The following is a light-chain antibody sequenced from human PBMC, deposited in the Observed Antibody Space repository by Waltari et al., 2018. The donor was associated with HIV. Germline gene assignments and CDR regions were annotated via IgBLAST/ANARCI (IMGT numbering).Light chain of an antibody. CDR3: QQCESFPWT. V-gene: IGKV1-39*01. J-gene: IGKJ1*01. Sequence: DIQMTQSPSTLPASVGDRVTLTCRASQNVGNRVNWYQHKSGEAPRLLVLVASTLYDDVPSRFSATSSVNRFTLTINSLQPEDFASYYCQQCESFPWTFGQGTRVDIK. CDR1: QNVGNR. CDR2: VAS.